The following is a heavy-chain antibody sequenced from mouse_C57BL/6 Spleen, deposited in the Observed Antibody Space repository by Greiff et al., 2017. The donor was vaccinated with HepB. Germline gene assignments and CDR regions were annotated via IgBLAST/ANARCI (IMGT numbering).Heavy chain of an antibody. CDR2: ISSGSSTI. CDR1: GFTFSDYG. V-gene: IGHV5-17*01. CDR3: ARLAYYYAMDY. J-gene: IGHJ4*01. Sequence: EVMLVESGGGLVKPGGSLKLSCAASGFTFSDYGMHWVRQAPEKGLEWVAYISSGSSTIYYADTVKGRFTISRDNAKNTRFLQLTSLRSEDTAMYYCARLAYYYAMDYWGQGTSVTVSS.